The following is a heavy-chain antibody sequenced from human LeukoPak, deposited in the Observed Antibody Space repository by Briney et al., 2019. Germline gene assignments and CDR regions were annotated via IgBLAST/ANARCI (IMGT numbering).Heavy chain of an antibody. Sequence: GGSLRLSCAASGFTFDDYGMSWVRQAPGKGLEWVAVISYDGSNKYYADSVKGRFTISRDNSKNTLYLQMNSLRAEDTAVYYCARDLLSFDYWGQGTLVTVSS. CDR2: ISYDGSNK. CDR3: ARDLLSFDY. V-gene: IGHV3-30*03. J-gene: IGHJ4*02. CDR1: GFTFDDYG.